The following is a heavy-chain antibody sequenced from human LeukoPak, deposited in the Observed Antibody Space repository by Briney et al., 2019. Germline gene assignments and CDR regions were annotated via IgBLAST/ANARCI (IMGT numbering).Heavy chain of an antibody. V-gene: IGHV4-61*02. CDR2: IYYSGST. CDR1: GGSISSGSYY. CDR3: ARPRLGATPFDAFDI. J-gene: IGHJ3*02. D-gene: IGHD1-26*01. Sequence: TSQTLSLTCTVSGGSISSGSYYWSWIRQPAGKGLEWIGSIYYSGSTYFNPSLKSRVTISVDTSKNQFSLKLSSVTAADTAVYYCARPRLGATPFDAFDIWGQGTMVTVSS.